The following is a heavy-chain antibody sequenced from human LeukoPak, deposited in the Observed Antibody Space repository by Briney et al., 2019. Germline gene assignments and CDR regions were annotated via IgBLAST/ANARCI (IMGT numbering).Heavy chain of an antibody. CDR2: INPNSGGT. CDR3: ARDWFRLELDLPDY. J-gene: IGHJ4*02. V-gene: IGHV1-2*02. D-gene: IGHD1-1*01. CDR1: GYTFTGYY. Sequence: ASVKVSCKASGYTFTGYYMHWVRQAPGQGLEWMGWINPNSGGTNYAQKFQGRVTMTRDTSISTAYMELSRLRSDDTAVYYCARDWFRLELDLPDYWGQGTLVTVSS.